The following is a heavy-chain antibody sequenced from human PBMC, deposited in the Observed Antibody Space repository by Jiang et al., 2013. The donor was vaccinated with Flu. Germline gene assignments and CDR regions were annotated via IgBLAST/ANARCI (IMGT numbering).Heavy chain of an antibody. CDR1: GYSFTSYW. Sequence: GAEVKKPGESLKISCKGSGYSFTSYWIGWVRQMPGKGLEWMGRIDPSDSYTNYSPSFQGHVTISADKSISTAYLQWSSLKASDTAMYYCARLYYYDSSGYYLDYWGQGTLVTVSS. CDR3: ARLYYYDSSGYYLDY. V-gene: IGHV5-10-1*01. CDR2: IDPSDSYT. J-gene: IGHJ4*02. D-gene: IGHD3-22*01.